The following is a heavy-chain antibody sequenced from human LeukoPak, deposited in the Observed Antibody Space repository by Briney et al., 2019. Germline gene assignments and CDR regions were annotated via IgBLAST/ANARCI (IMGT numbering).Heavy chain of an antibody. V-gene: IGHV4-30-4*01. CDR2: IYDGGNT. D-gene: IGHD6-19*01. CDR1: GASISNGDYY. CDR3: ARGGRIAVAGTDY. Sequence: PSQTLSLTCSVSGASISNGDYYWSWIRQPPGKGLEWIGYIYDGGNTYYNPSLKSRVTISVDTSKNQFSLRLRSVTAADTAVYYCARGGRIAVAGTDYWGQGTLVTVSS. J-gene: IGHJ4*02.